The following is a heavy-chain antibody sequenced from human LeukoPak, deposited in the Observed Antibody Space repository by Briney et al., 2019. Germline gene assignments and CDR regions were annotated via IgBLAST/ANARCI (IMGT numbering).Heavy chain of an antibody. Sequence: GGSLRLSCAASGFSFGSFTMSWVRQAPGKGLEWVSDISGSGGNTYYADSVKGRSTISRDNSKNTLYLQMNSPRAEDTAVYYCARVVTMIVVFDAFDIWGQGTMVTVSS. CDR2: ISGSGGNT. V-gene: IGHV3-23*01. CDR3: ARVVTMIVVFDAFDI. D-gene: IGHD3-22*01. CDR1: GFSFGSFT. J-gene: IGHJ3*02.